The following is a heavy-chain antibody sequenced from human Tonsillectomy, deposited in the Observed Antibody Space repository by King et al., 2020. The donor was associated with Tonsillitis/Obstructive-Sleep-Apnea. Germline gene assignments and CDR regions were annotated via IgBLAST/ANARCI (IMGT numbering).Heavy chain of an antibody. V-gene: IGHV3-15*01. D-gene: IGHD4-17*01. CDR1: GFTFSNAW. CDR3: TTDQKATVTTFRYYYYYMDV. CDR2: IKSKTDGGTT. Sequence: DEQLVQSGGGLVKPGGSLRLSCAASGFTFSNAWMSWVRQAPGKGLEWVGRIKSKTDGGTTDYAAPEKGRFNISRDDSKNTLYLQMNSLKTEDTAVYYCTTDQKATVTTFRYYYYYMDVWGKGTTVTVSS. J-gene: IGHJ6*03.